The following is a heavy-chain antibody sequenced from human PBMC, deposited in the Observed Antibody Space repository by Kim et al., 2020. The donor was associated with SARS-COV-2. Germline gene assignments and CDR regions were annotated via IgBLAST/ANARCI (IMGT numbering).Heavy chain of an antibody. Sequence: GGSLRLSCAASGFTFDDYAMHWVRQAPGKGLEWVSGISWNSGSIGYADSVKGRFTISSDNAKNSLYLQMNSLRAEDTALYYCARGYDFWSSDAFDIWGQGTMVTVSS. CDR3: ARGYDFWSSDAFDI. J-gene: IGHJ3*02. D-gene: IGHD3-3*01. CDR1: GFTFDDYA. V-gene: IGHV3-9*01. CDR2: ISWNSGSI.